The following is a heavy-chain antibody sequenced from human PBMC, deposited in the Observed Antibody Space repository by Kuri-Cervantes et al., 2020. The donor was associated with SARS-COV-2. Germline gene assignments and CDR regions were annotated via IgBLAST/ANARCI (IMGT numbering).Heavy chain of an antibody. D-gene: IGHD2-2*01. Sequence: GGSLRLSCAASGFTFSSYAMHWVRQAPGKGLEWVAVISYDGSNKYYADSVKGRFTISRDNSKNTLYLQMNSLRAEDTAVYYCAVPAAMHSYTAHAFDIWGQGTMVTVSS. CDR2: ISYDGSNK. CDR1: GFTFSSYA. V-gene: IGHV3-30-3*01. J-gene: IGHJ3*02. CDR3: AVPAAMHSYTAHAFDI.